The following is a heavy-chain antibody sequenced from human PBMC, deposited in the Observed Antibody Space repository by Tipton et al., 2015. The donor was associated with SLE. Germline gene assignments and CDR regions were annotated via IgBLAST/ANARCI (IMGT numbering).Heavy chain of an antibody. Sequence: TLSLTCTVSGGSISGYYWSWISQPPGKGLEWIGEINHSGSTSYTPSLKSRVTITVDTSKNQFSLKLSSVTAADTAVYYCARSHCSSTSCYRCLDYGGQVTLFSVSS. D-gene: IGHD2-2*02. J-gene: IGHJ4*02. CDR3: ARSHCSSTSCYRCLDY. CDR1: GGSISGYY. CDR2: INHSGST. V-gene: IGHV4-34*01.